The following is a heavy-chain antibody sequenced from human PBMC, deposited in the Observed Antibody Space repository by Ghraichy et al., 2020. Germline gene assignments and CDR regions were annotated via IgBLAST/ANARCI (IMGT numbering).Heavy chain of an antibody. D-gene: IGHD3-10*01. Sequence: SETLSLTCAVYGGSFSGYYWSWIRQPPGKGLEWIGEINHSGSTNYNPSLKSRVTISVYTSKNQFSLKLSSVTAADTAVYYCARGRYGSGSYYNPRPNYFDYWGQGTLVTVSS. CDR2: INHSGST. V-gene: IGHV4-34*01. CDR3: ARGRYGSGSYYNPRPNYFDY. J-gene: IGHJ4*02. CDR1: GGSFSGYY.